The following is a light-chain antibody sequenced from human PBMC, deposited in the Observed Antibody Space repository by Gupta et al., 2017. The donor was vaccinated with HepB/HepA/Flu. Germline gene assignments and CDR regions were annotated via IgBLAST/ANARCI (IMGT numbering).Light chain of an antibody. V-gene: IGLV2-14*03. Sequence: QSALTPPPSVSGSPGQSISISCTGTNSDVGGYSYVSWHQHHPGKAPKLIIYDVHYRPSGISDRFSGSKSGNTASLIISGLQADDEADYYCSSYASSDTYVVGSGTKVTVL. CDR1: NSDVGGYSY. CDR3: SSYASSDTYV. J-gene: IGLJ1*01. CDR2: DVH.